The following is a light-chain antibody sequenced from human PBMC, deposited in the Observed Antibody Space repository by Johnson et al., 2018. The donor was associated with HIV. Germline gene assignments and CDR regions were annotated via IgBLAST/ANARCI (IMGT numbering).Light chain of an antibody. CDR2: DNN. Sequence: QPVLTQPPSVSAAPGQRVTISCSGSSFNIGNNYVSWYQQLPGTAPKLLIYDNNKRPSGIPDRFSGSKSGTSATLGITGLQTGDEADYYCGTWDSSLSVYVFGSGTKVTVL. CDR3: GTWDSSLSVYV. V-gene: IGLV1-51*01. J-gene: IGLJ1*01. CDR1: SFNIGNNY.